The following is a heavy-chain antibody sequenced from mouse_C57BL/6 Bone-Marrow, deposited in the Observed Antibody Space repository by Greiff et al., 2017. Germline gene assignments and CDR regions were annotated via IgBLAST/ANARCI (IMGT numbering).Heavy chain of an antibody. Sequence: EVQLVESGGDLVKPGGSLKLSCAASGFTFSSYGMSWVRQTPDKRLEWVATISSGGSYTYYPDSVKGRFTISRDNAKPTLYLQMSSLKSEDTAMYYCARRDYGNYECAMDYWGQGTSVTVSS. CDR1: GFTFSSYG. J-gene: IGHJ4*01. CDR2: ISSGGSYT. V-gene: IGHV5-6*01. CDR3: ARRDYGNYECAMDY. D-gene: IGHD2-1*01.